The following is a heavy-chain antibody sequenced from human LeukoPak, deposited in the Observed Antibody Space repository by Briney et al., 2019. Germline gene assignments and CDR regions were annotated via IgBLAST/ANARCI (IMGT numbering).Heavy chain of an antibody. V-gene: IGHV3-23*01. J-gene: IGHJ4*02. CDR2: ISGSGGST. CDR3: AKVFPLRGYFDY. Sequence: PGGSLRLSCAASGFTLSSYAMGWVRQAPGRGLEWVSAISGSGGSTYYADSVKGRFTISRDNSKNTLYLQMNSLRAEDTAVYYCAKVFPLRGYFDYWGQGTLVTVSS. CDR1: GFTLSSYA.